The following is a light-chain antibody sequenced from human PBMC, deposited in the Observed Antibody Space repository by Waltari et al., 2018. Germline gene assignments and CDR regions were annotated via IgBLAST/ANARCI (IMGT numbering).Light chain of an antibody. CDR2: GNE. V-gene: IGLV1-47*01. J-gene: IGLJ3*02. Sequence: QSVLTQPPSASGTPGQKVTISCSGTSSNIGKNYVYWYQQVPGTAPKLLIYGNEQRPSGVPGRFSGAKSGPSASLAIHGLRSEDEADYHCASWDDSLTGPVFGGGTKLTVL. CDR1: SSNIGKNY. CDR3: ASWDDSLTGPV.